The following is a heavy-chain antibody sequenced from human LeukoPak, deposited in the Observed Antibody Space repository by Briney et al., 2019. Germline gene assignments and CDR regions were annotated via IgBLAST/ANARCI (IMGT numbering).Heavy chain of an antibody. Sequence: GGSLRLSCAASGFTFSSYWMSWVRQAPGKGLEWVANIRQDGSKKYFVDSVKGRFTFSRDNAKKSLYLQMDSLRAEDTAVYYCARLQERDSRDYWGQGILVTVSS. D-gene: IGHD3-22*01. J-gene: IGHJ4*02. CDR2: IRQDGSKK. V-gene: IGHV3-7*02. CDR1: GFTFSSYW. CDR3: ARLQERDSRDY.